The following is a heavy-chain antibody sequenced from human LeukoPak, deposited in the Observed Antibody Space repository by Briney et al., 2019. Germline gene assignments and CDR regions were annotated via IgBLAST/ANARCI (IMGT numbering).Heavy chain of an antibody. V-gene: IGHV3-21*04. CDR3: ARDEYGDY. D-gene: IGHD4/OR15-4a*01. Sequence: GGSLRLSCAASGFTFSSYSMNWVRQAPGKGLEWVSSISSSTTYIYYADSVKGRFTISRDNAKNSLYLQMNSLRAEDTALYHCARDEYGDYWGQGTLVTVSS. CDR2: ISSSTTYI. CDR1: GFTFSSYS. J-gene: IGHJ4*02.